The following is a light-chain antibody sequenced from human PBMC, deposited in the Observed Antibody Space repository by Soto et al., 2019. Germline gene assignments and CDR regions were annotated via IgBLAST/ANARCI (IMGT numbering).Light chain of an antibody. CDR1: SSDVGGYNF. V-gene: IGLV2-14*03. CDR3: SSFTSSSTLA. J-gene: IGLJ1*01. Sequence: QSALTQPASVSGSPGQSITISRTGSSSDVGGYNFVSWYQQHPGKAPKLLIYDVSSRPSGVSNRFSGSKSGDTASLTISGLQAEDEADYYCSSFTSSSTLAFGTGTKLTVL. CDR2: DVS.